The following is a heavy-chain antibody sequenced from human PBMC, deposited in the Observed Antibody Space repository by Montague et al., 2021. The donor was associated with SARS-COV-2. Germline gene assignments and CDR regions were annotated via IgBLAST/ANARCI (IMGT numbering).Heavy chain of an antibody. CDR3: TREGYQVLWSDYYYYGMDV. Sequence: SETLSLTCAVYGGSFSGYYWSWIRQPPGKGLEWIGEINHSVSTNYNPSLESRFTISVATSKNQFSLKLSSVTAADTAVYYCTREGYQVLWSDYYYYGMDVWGQGTMVTASS. CDR1: GGSFSGYY. CDR2: INHSVST. V-gene: IGHV4-34*01. J-gene: IGHJ6*02. D-gene: IGHD2-2*01.